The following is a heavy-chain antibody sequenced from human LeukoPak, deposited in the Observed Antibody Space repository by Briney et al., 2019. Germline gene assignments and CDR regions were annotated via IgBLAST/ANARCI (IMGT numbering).Heavy chain of an antibody. V-gene: IGHV4-34*01. CDR1: GGSFSGYY. CDR2: INHSGST. Sequence: PSETLSLTCAVYGGSFSGYYWSWIRQPPGKGLEWIGEINHSGSTNYNPSLKSRVTISADTSKNQFSLKLSSVTAADTAVYYCARGPYCSGGSCYSGYVEYWGQGTLVTVSS. J-gene: IGHJ4*02. CDR3: ARGPYCSGGSCYSGYVEY. D-gene: IGHD2-15*01.